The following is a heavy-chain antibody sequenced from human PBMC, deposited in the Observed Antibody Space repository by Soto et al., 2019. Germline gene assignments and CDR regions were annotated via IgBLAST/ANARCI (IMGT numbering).Heavy chain of an antibody. D-gene: IGHD3-9*01. CDR1: GFTFSSYG. CDR2: ISYDGSNK. V-gene: IGHV3-30*18. J-gene: IGHJ6*02. Sequence: QAGGSLRLSCAASGFTFSSYGMHWVRQAPGKGLERVAVISYDGSNKYYADSVKGRFTISRDNSKNTLYLQMNSLRAEDTAVYYCAKDLLGVLRYFDWHGRPYYYYGMDVWGQGTTVTVSS. CDR3: AKDLLGVLRYFDWHGRPYYYYGMDV.